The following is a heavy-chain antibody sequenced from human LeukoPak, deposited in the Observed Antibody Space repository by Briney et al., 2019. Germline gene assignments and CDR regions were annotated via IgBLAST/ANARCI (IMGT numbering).Heavy chain of an antibody. CDR3: ARRTRSSGWYGSAFEI. CDR1: GGSFSGYY. J-gene: IGHJ3*02. D-gene: IGHD6-19*01. V-gene: IGHV4-34*01. Sequence: SETLSLTCAVYGGSFSGYYWSWIRQPPGKGLEWIGEINHSGSTNYNPSLKSRVTISVDTSKNQFSLKLSSVTAADTAVYYCARRTRSSGWYGSAFEIWGQGTMVTVSS. CDR2: INHSGST.